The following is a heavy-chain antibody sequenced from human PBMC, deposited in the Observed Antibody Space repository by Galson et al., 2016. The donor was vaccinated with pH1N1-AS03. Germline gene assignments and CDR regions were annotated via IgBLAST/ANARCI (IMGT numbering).Heavy chain of an antibody. Sequence: SLRLSCAASGFTFSDNHMSWIRQAPGRGLEYIGYISESGSGTVYRDSVKGRFTISRDNAKNSLYLHMNSLRAEDTAVYYCTRYARGPSFGGQGTLVTVSS. CDR3: TRYARGPSF. V-gene: IGHV3-11*04. J-gene: IGHJ4*02. CDR1: GFTFSDNH. CDR2: ISESGSGT.